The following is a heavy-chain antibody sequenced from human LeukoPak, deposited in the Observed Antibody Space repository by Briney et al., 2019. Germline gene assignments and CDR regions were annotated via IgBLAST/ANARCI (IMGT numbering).Heavy chain of an antibody. Sequence: RGSLRLSCAASGFTFSTYWMHWVRQAPGKGLVWVSRVNGDGSSTNYADSVKGRFTISRDNAKDTQYLQMSSLRTEDTAVYYCARDLSGRYACDYWGQGTLVTVSS. J-gene: IGHJ4*02. D-gene: IGHD3-16*01. V-gene: IGHV3-74*01. CDR2: VNGDGSST. CDR1: GFTFSTYW. CDR3: ARDLSGRYACDY.